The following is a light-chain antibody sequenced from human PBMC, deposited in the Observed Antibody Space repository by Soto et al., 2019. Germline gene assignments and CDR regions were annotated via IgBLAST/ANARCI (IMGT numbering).Light chain of an antibody. V-gene: IGKV3-15*01. Sequence: EILMTQSPATLSVAPGERLTRFCRASQIFDEHLAWYQQKPGQTTRLVIYDTSTRATGTPGSFSGSGSGTEFTLTISSLQSEDFAVYYCQQYNRWPLTFGGGTKVEIK. CDR2: DTS. CDR1: QIFDEH. J-gene: IGKJ4*01. CDR3: QQYNRWPLT.